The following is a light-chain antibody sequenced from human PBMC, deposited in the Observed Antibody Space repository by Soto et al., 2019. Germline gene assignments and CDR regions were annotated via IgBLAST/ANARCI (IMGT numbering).Light chain of an antibody. Sequence: DIQLTQSPSFLSASVGDRVTITCWASQGISSYLAWYQQKPGKAPKLLIYAASTLQSGVPSRFSGSGSGTEFTLTISSLQPEDFATYYCQQLNSYPRVTFGGGTKVEIK. CDR1: QGISSY. CDR2: AAS. CDR3: QQLNSYPRVT. J-gene: IGKJ4*01. V-gene: IGKV1-9*01.